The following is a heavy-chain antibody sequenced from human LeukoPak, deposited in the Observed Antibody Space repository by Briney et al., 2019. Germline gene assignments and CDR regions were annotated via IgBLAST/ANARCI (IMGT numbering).Heavy chain of an antibody. CDR3: ARSYDILTGYYPSYYYYYGMDV. D-gene: IGHD3-9*01. J-gene: IGHJ6*02. V-gene: IGHV1-2*02. Sequence: ASVKVSCEASGYTFTGYYMHWVRQAPGQGLEWMGWINPNSGGTNYAQKFQGRVTMTRDTSISTAYMELSRLRSDDTAVYYCARSYDILTGYYPSYYYYYGMDVWGQGTTVTVSS. CDR1: GYTFTGYY. CDR2: INPNSGGT.